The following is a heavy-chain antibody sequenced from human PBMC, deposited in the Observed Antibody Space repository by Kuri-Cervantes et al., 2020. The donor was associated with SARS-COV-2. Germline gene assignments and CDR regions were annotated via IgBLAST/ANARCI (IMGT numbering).Heavy chain of an antibody. D-gene: IGHD1-7*01. J-gene: IGHJ2*01. CDR2: ITISGLST. Sequence: GGSLRLSCGASGFTFSHYAMSWFRQAPGKGLEWVPTITISGLSTHYADSVKGRFTISRDNSKNTLYLQMNSLRTEDTAVYNCARGFELLQYFDLWGRGTLVTVSS. V-gene: IGHV3-23*01. CDR3: ARGFELLQYFDL. CDR1: GFTFSHYA.